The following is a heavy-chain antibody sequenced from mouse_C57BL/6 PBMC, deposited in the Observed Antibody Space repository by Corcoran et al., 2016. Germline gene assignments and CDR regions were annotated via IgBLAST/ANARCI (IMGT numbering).Heavy chain of an antibody. CDR2: INPNNGGT. CDR3: ARRGAWFAY. CDR1: GSTFTDYN. J-gene: IGHJ3*01. Sequence: EVQLQQSGPELVKPGASVKIPCKASGSTFTDYNMDWVKQSHGKSLEWVGDINPNNGGTIYNQKFKGKATLTVDKSSSTAYMELRSLTSEDTAVYYCARRGAWFAYWGQGTLVTVSA. V-gene: IGHV1-18*01.